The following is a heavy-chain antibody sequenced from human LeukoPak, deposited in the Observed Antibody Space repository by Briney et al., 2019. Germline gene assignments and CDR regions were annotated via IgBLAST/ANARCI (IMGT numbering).Heavy chain of an antibody. V-gene: IGHV1-2*02. CDR2: INPNSGGT. Sequence: ASVKVSCKASGYTFTGYYMHWVRQAPGQGLEWMGWINPNSGGTNYAQKFQGRVTMTRDTSISTAYMELSRLRSDGTAVYYCARDSYYYYYYMDVWGKGTTVTVSS. J-gene: IGHJ6*03. CDR1: GYTFTGYY. CDR3: ARDSYYYYYYMDV.